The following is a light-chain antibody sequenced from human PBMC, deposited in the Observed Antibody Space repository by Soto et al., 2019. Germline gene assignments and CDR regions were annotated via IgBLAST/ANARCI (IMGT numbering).Light chain of an antibody. J-gene: IGKJ5*01. Sequence: EIVLTQSPATLSLSPGERATLSCRASQSVSSYLAWYQQKPGQAPRLLIYDASNRATGIPARFSGSGSGTDFTLTISNVEPEDSAVYYCQQRSNWPPITFGQGTRLEIK. CDR2: DAS. V-gene: IGKV3-11*01. CDR1: QSVSSY. CDR3: QQRSNWPPIT.